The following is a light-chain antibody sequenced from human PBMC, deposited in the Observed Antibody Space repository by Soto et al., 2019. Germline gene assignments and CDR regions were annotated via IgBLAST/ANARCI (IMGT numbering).Light chain of an antibody. CDR3: VLYMGSGTVV. V-gene: IGLV8-61*01. Sequence: QAVVTQEPSFSVSPGGTVTLTCGLSSGSVSTSYYPSWYQQTPGQAPRTLIYSTNTRSSGVPDRFSGSILGNNAALTITGAQADDESDYYCVLYMGSGTVVFGGGTKLTV. CDR1: SGSVSTSYY. J-gene: IGLJ2*01. CDR2: STN.